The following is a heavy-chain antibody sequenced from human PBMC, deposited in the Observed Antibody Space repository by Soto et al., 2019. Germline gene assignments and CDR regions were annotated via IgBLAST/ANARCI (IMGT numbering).Heavy chain of an antibody. Sequence: LRLSCAASGFTFSSYSMNWVRQAPGKGLEWVSSISSSSSYIYCADSVKGRFTTSRDNAKNSLYLQVNSLRAEDTAVYYCAVAFLPAAILTHYYYYYGMDVWGQGTTVTVSS. V-gene: IGHV3-21*01. CDR3: AVAFLPAAILTHYYYYYGMDV. D-gene: IGHD2-2*02. J-gene: IGHJ6*02. CDR2: ISSSSSYI. CDR1: GFTFSSYS.